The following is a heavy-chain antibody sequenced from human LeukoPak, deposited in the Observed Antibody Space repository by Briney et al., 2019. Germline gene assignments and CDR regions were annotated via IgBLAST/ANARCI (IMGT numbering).Heavy chain of an antibody. V-gene: IGHV3-30-3*01. CDR3: AGFHVWGSYN. J-gene: IGHJ4*02. CDR1: GFTFSTYA. Sequence: GGSLRLSCAASGFTFSTYAMHWVRQAPGKGLEWVAIISYDGSNKYYADSVKGRFTISRDNSKNTVYLQMNSLRVEDTAVYYCAGFHVWGSYNWGQGTLVTVSS. D-gene: IGHD3-16*01. CDR2: ISYDGSNK.